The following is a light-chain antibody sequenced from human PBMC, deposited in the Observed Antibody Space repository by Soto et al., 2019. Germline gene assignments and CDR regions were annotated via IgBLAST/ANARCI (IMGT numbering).Light chain of an antibody. CDR1: KLGERF. Sequence: SYELTQPPSVSVSPGQTASITCSGDKLGERFACWYQQKAGQSPVMVIYQDTKRPSGIPERFSGSNSGNTATLTISGTQAMVEADYYCQAWDSSTGVIFGGGTKVTVL. CDR2: QDT. CDR3: QAWDSSTGVI. V-gene: IGLV3-1*01. J-gene: IGLJ2*01.